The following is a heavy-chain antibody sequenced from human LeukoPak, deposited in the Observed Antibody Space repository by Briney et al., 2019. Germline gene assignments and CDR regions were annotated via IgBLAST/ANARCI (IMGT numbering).Heavy chain of an antibody. J-gene: IGHJ5*02. CDR1: GGSFSGYY. D-gene: IGHD3-10*01. Sequence: SETLSLTCAVYGGSFSGYYWSWIRQPPGKGLEWIGEINHSGSTNYNPSLKSRVTISVDTSKNQFSLKLSSVTAADTAVYYCARAGSYYVWWFDPWGQGTLVTVSS. CDR3: ARAGSYYVWWFDP. CDR2: INHSGST. V-gene: IGHV4-34*01.